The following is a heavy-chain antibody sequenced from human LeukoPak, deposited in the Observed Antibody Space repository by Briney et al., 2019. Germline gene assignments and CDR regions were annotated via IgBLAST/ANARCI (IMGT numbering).Heavy chain of an antibody. CDR1: GLIFDDYT. V-gene: IGHV3-43D*03. J-gene: IGHJ5*02. CDR3: AKDTGLAGATRWFVP. CDR2: ISWDGGST. Sequence: GGSLRLSCAASGLIFDDYTMHWVRQAPGKGLEWVSLISWDGGSTYYADSVKGRFTISRDNSKNSLYLQMNSLRAEDTALYYCAKDTGLAGATRWFVPWGQGTLVTVSS. D-gene: IGHD1-26*01.